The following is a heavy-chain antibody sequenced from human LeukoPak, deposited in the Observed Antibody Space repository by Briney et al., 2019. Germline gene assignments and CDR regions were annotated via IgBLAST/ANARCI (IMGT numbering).Heavy chain of an antibody. J-gene: IGHJ3*01. D-gene: IGHD3-9*01. Sequence: SETLSLTCTVSGGSISGGSYYWGWIRRPPGKGLEWIGSINYSWSTYYNPSLKSRVTISVDTSKNQFSLKLSSVTAADTAVYYCARAEDIYRRLDLWGQGTMVTVSS. CDR1: GGSISGGSYY. CDR3: ARAEDIYRRLDL. V-gene: IGHV4-39*01. CDR2: INYSWST.